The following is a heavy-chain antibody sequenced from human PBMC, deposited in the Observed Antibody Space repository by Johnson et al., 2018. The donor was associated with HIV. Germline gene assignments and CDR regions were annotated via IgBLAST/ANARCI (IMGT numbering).Heavy chain of an antibody. CDR1: GFTFSSYA. D-gene: IGHD3-10*01. Sequence: QVQLVESGGGVVQPGRSLRLSCAASGFTFSSYAMHWVRQAPGKGLEWVAVMSYDGSTEYYADSVKGRFTISRDNAKNSLYLQMNSLRDEDTALYYCARDPNYNSVDAFDIWGQGTMVTVSS. J-gene: IGHJ3*02. CDR2: MSYDGSTE. V-gene: IGHV3-30-3*01. CDR3: ARDPNYNSVDAFDI.